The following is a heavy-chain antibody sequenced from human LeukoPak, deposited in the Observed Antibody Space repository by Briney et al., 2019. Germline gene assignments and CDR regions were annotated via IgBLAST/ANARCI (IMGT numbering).Heavy chain of an antibody. CDR1: GFTFSSYA. CDR2: INNSGGST. Sequence: PGGSLRLSCAASGFTFSSYAMNWVRQAPGKGLAWVSGINNSGGSTYYADSVKGRFTISRDDSKNTLYLQVNSLRAEDTAVYYCAKPPGLRRLDPWGQGTLVTVSS. J-gene: IGHJ5*02. D-gene: IGHD5-12*01. CDR3: AKPPGLRRLDP. V-gene: IGHV3-23*01.